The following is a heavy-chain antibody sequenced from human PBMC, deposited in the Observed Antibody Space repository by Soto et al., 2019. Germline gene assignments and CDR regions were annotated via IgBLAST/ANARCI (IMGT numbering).Heavy chain of an antibody. J-gene: IGHJ4*02. CDR2: IKQDGIEK. Sequence: EVQLVESGGGLVQPGGSLRLSCIASGFTFRNYWMSWVRQAPGKGLEWVANIKQDGIEKYYVDSVKGRFTISRDNAKNSLYLQMNSLRAEDTAVYYCARVASIAAFYWGQGTLVIVSS. CDR3: ARVASIAAFY. V-gene: IGHV3-7*05. CDR1: GFTFRNYW. D-gene: IGHD6-6*01.